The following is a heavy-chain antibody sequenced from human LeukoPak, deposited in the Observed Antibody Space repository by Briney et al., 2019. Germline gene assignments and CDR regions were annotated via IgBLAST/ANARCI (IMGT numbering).Heavy chain of an antibody. V-gene: IGHV1-8*01. CDR3: ARPPSITGTTSTGY. CDR2: MNPNSGNT. J-gene: IGHJ4*02. CDR1: GYTFTSYD. D-gene: IGHD1-7*01. Sequence: ASVKVSCKASGYTFTSYDINWVRQATGQGLEWMGWMNPNSGNTGYAQKFQGRVTMTRNTSISTAYMELSSLRSEDTAVYYCARPPSITGTTSTGYWGQGTLVTVSS.